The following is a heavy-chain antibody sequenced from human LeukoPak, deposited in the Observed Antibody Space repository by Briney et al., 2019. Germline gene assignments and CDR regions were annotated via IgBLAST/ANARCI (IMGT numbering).Heavy chain of an antibody. CDR2: IKQDGSVK. Sequence: GGSLRLSCAASGFTFSNYWMSWVRQAPGKGLEWVANIKQDGSVKYYVDSVKGRFTISRDNPKNTLYLQMNSLRAEDTAVYFCAKRGVVIRVILVGFHKEAYYFDSWGQGALVTVSS. D-gene: IGHD3-10*01. CDR3: AKRGVVIRVILVGFHKEAYYFDS. CDR1: GFTFSNYW. V-gene: IGHV3-7*03. J-gene: IGHJ4*02.